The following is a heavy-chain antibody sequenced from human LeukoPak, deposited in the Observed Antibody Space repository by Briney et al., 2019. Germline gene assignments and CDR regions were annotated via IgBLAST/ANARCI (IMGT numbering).Heavy chain of an antibody. CDR2: IYHSGST. J-gene: IGHJ4*02. Sequence: SETLSLTCAVSGYSISSGYYWGWIRQPPGKGLEWIGSIYHSGSTYYNPSLKSRVTISVDTSKNQFSLKLSSVTAADTAVYYCARFRYYDSSGYWLYFDYWGQGTLVTVFS. D-gene: IGHD3-22*01. V-gene: IGHV4-38-2*01. CDR1: GYSISSGYY. CDR3: ARFRYYDSSGYWLYFDY.